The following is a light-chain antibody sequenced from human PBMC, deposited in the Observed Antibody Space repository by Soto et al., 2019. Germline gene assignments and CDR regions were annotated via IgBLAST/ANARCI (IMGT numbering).Light chain of an antibody. CDR2: DAS. J-gene: IGKJ4*01. CDR3: QQRSNWPST. Sequence: EIVLTQSPATLSLSPGDRATLSCGAGQSVSSYLAWYQQKPGQAPRLLIYDASNRATGIPARFSGSGSGTDFTLTFTSLEPEDFAVYYCQQRSNWPSTFGGGTKVEIK. CDR1: QSVSSY. V-gene: IGKV3-11*01.